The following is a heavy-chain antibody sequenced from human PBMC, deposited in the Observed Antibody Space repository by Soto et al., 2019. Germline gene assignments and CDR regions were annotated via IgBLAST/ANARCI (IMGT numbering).Heavy chain of an antibody. CDR1: GYTFTSYA. CDR2: INAGNGNT. D-gene: IGHD3-16*01. CDR3: ARPVWEAEFDYYYMDV. Sequence: QVQLVQSGAEVKKPGASVKVSCKASGYTFTSYAMHWVRQAPGQRLEWMGWINAGNGNTKYLQKFQGRVTITRDTSASTAYMELSSLRSEDTAVYYCARPVWEAEFDYYYMDVWGKGTTVTVSS. J-gene: IGHJ6*03. V-gene: IGHV1-3*01.